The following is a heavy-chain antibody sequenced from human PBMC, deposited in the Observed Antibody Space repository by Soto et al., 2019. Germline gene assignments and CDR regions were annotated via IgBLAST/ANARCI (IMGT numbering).Heavy chain of an antibody. J-gene: IGHJ4*02. CDR1: GGSVSSGSYY. CDR2: IYYSGST. CDR3: ARGAVATSGGHDY. Sequence: PSETLSLTCTVSGGSVSSGSYYWSWIRQPPGKGLEWIGYIYYSGSTNYNPSLKSRVTVSVDTSKNQFSLKLSSVTAADTAVYYCARGAVATSGGHDYRGKGTLVTVSS. D-gene: IGHD6-19*01. V-gene: IGHV4-61*01.